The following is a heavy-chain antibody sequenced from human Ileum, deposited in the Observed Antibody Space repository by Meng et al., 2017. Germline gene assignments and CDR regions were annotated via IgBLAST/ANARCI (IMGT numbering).Heavy chain of an antibody. CDR1: GGSISSGESC. J-gene: IGHJ4*03. Sequence: QGQLQESGPGLRKPSETLSLRCTSAGGSISSGESCWGGIRPPPGKGLEWIGSVYFTGYTYYSPSLMSRVTISVETSKNQFSLRLTSVTAADTGLYLCARHGHFTPDKYYFDSWGQGTLVTVSS. CDR2: VYFTGYT. D-gene: IGHD3-3*02. CDR3: ARHGHFTPDKYYFDS. V-gene: IGHV4-39*01.